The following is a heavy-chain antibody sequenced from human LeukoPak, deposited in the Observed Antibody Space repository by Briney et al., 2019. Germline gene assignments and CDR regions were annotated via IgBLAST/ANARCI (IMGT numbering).Heavy chain of an antibody. CDR3: ARESPPGGWFDP. CDR1: GFTFTTYA. V-gene: IGHV3-23*01. J-gene: IGHJ5*02. CDR2: ISGGDSGT. D-gene: IGHD3-10*01. Sequence: GGSLRLSCEASGFTFTTYAMSWVRQAPGKGLQWVSGISGGDSGTYYTDSVKGRFTISRDNAKNSLYLQMNSLRAEDTAVYYCARESPPGGWFDPWGQGTLVTVSS.